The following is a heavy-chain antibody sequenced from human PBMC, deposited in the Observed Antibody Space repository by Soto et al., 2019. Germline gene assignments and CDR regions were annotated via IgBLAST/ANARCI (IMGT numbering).Heavy chain of an antibody. J-gene: IGHJ4*02. CDR1: GYTFTSYG. CDR2: ISAYNGNT. D-gene: IGHD4-17*01. V-gene: IGHV1-18*01. Sequence: QVQLVQSGAEVKKPGASVKVSCKASGYTFTSYGISWVRQAPGQGLEWKGWISAYNGNTNYAQKLQGRVTMTTDTSTSTAYMELRSLRSDDTAVYYCARTIWKPYFMTTVTTSPGDYWGQGTLVTVSS. CDR3: ARTIWKPYFMTTVTTSPGDY.